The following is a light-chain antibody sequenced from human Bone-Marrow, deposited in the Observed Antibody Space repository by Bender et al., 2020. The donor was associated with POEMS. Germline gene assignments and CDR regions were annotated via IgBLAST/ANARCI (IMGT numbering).Light chain of an antibody. CDR1: SSDVGGYNY. Sequence: QSAPTQPASVSGSPGQSISISCTGISSDVGGYNYVSWYQQHPGKAPKLMIYDVTTRPSGVSDRFSGSKSGNTASLTISSLQAEDEAMYYCSSYGGCATFWVFGGGTLLTVL. CDR3: SSYGGCATFWV. V-gene: IGLV2-23*02. J-gene: IGLJ3*02. CDR2: DVT.